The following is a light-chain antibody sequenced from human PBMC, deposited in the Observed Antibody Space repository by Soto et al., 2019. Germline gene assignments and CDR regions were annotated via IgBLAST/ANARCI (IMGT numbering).Light chain of an antibody. V-gene: IGKV3-15*01. CDR2: AAS. CDR3: QHYDNWPPWT. Sequence: ETVMTQSPATLSVSPGERATLSCRASQNVNSNLAWYQQKPGQAPRLLIYAASTRAAGIPARFRGSGSGTEFILTISSLQSEDFAVYYCQHYDNWPPWTFGHGTKVEIK. J-gene: IGKJ1*01. CDR1: QNVNSN.